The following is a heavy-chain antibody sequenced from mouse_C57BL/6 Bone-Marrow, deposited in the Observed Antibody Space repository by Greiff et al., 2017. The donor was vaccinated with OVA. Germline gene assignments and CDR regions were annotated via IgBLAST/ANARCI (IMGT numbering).Heavy chain of an antibody. CDR3: EIYYCSSGSVYYGY. J-gene: IGHJ2*01. D-gene: IGHD1-1*01. CDR1: GYTFTSYW. CDR2: IHPSDGDT. Sequence: QVQLQQPGAELVKPGASVKLSCKASGYTFTSYWMHWVKQRPGQGLEWIGRIHPSDGDTNYNQKFKGKATLTVDKSSSTAYMQLSSLTSEDSAVYYSEIYYCSSGSVYYGYWGKGTTLTVSS. V-gene: IGHV1-74*01.